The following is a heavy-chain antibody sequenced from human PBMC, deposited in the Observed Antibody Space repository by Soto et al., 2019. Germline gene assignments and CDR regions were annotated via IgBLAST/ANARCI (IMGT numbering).Heavy chain of an antibody. Sequence: QVQLVESGGGLVKPGGSLRLSCAASGFTFSNYCMSWIRQAPGKGLEWVSYISSSTNIIHYADSVKGRFTISRDNAKNSLYLQINSLRVEDTAVYSCARLPPSDGYNFDFWGQGILVTVSS. CDR1: GFTFSNYC. CDR2: ISSSTNII. J-gene: IGHJ4*02. D-gene: IGHD2-21*01. CDR3: ARLPPSDGYNFDF. V-gene: IGHV3-11*01.